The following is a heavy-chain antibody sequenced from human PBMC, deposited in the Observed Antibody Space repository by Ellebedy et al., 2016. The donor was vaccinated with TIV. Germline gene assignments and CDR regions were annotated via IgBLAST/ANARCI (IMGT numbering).Heavy chain of an antibody. Sequence: SETLSLXXTVSGGSISSYYWSWIRQPPGKGLEWIGYIYYSGSTNYNPSLKSRVTISVDTSKNQFSLKLSSVTAADTAVYYCARWVVVVTARKFDPWGQGTLVTVSS. CDR1: GGSISSYY. J-gene: IGHJ5*02. CDR2: IYYSGST. CDR3: ARWVVVVTARKFDP. D-gene: IGHD2-21*02. V-gene: IGHV4-59*12.